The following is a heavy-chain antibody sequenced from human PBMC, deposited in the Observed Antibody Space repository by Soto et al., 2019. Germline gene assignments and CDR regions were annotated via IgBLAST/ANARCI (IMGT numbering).Heavy chain of an antibody. Sequence: ASVKIACPTSGGTVNSYAIGGVRQATGQGLEWMGGIIPIFGTANYAQKFQGRVTITADESTSTAYMELSSLRSEDTAVYYWARGSYYGSFDHWGQGTLVTVSS. CDR1: GGTVNSYA. D-gene: IGHD3-10*01. J-gene: IGHJ4*02. CDR2: IIPIFGTA. V-gene: IGHV1-69*13. CDR3: ARGSYYGSFDH.